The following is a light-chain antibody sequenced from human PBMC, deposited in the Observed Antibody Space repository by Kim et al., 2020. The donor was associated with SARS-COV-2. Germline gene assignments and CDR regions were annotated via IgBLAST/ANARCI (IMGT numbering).Light chain of an antibody. Sequence: ASVGDRVTIPCRASQDIRNDLGWYQQNPGRAPKRLIYGASSLQSGVPSRFSGSGSGTEFPLTISSLQPEDFATYFCLQHNTYPITFGQGTRLEIK. CDR3: LQHNTYPIT. CDR1: QDIRND. CDR2: GAS. V-gene: IGKV1-17*01. J-gene: IGKJ5*01.